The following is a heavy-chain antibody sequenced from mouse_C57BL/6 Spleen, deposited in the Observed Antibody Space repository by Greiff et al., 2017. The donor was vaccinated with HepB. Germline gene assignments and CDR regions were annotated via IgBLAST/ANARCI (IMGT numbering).Heavy chain of an antibody. V-gene: IGHV5-16*01. J-gene: IGHJ2*01. Sequence: DVHLVESEGGLVQPGSSMKLSCTASGFTFSDYYMAWVRQVPEKGLEWVANINYDGSSTYYLDSLKSRFIISRDNAKNILYLQMSSLKSEDTATYYCAREHYYGSSSYYFDYWGQGTTLTVSS. CDR2: INYDGSST. CDR1: GFTFSDYY. CDR3: AREHYYGSSSYYFDY. D-gene: IGHD1-1*01.